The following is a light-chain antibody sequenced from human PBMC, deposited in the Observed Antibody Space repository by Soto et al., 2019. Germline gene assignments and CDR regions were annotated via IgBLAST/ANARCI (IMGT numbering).Light chain of an antibody. CDR1: QSVSSSY. Sequence: EIVLTQSPGTLSLSPGERATLSCRASQSVSSSYLAWYQQKPGQAPRLLIYGASSRATGIQDRFSGSGSGTDFTLTISRLEPEDFAVYYCPHYGSSWTFGQGTKVEIK. V-gene: IGKV3-20*01. J-gene: IGKJ1*01. CDR3: PHYGSSWT. CDR2: GAS.